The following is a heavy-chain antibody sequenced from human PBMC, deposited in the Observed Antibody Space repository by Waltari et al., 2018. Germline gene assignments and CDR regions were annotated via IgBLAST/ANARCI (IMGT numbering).Heavy chain of an antibody. CDR1: GFSFHSYT. CDR3: ASHFEDYYYYMDV. Sequence: EVQLVESGGGLVTPGESLRLSCVASGFSFHSYTMIWVRQAPGKGLEWVSSIGANSDYIYYADSVKGRFTTSRDNARNSLYLQMTSLRVEDTAIYFCASHFEDYYYYMDVWGKGTTVTVSS. V-gene: IGHV3-21*01. J-gene: IGHJ6*03. CDR2: IGANSDYI.